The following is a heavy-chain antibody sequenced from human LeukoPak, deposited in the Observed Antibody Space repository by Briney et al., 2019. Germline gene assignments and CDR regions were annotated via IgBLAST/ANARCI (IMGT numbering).Heavy chain of an antibody. V-gene: IGHV3-30*18. J-gene: IGHJ4*02. D-gene: IGHD3-22*01. CDR2: ISYDGSNK. Sequence: GGSLRLSCAASGFTFSSYGMHWVRQAPGKGLEWVAVISYDGSNKYYADSVKGRFTISRDNSKNTLYLQMNSLRAEDTAVYYCAKDFFKWLYYFDFWGQGTLVTVSS. CDR3: AKDFFKWLYYFDF. CDR1: GFTFSSYG.